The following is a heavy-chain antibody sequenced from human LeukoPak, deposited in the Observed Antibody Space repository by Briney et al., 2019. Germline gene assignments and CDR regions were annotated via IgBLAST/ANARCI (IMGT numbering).Heavy chain of an antibody. J-gene: IGHJ4*02. CDR1: GFTFSSYG. CDR2: IWYDGSNK. Sequence: PGGSLRLSCAASGFTFSSYGMHWVRQAPGKGLEWVAVIWYDGSNKYYADSVKGRFTISRDISKNTLYLQMNSLRAEDTAVYYCARDCRYDSSGYPSGTDYWGQGTLVTVSS. V-gene: IGHV3-33*01. CDR3: ARDCRYDSSGYPSGTDY. D-gene: IGHD3-22*01.